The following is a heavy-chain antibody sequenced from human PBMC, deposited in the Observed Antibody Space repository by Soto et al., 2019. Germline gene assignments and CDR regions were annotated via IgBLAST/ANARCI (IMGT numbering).Heavy chain of an antibody. D-gene: IGHD6-13*01. J-gene: IGHJ5*02. Sequence: ASVKVSCKASGYTFTSYGISWVRQAPGQGLEWMGWISAYNGNTNYAQKLQGRVTMATDTSTSTAYMELRSLRSDDTAVYYCARDPTWGIAAAGTPHWFDPWGQGTLVTVSS. V-gene: IGHV1-18*01. CDR2: ISAYNGNT. CDR3: ARDPTWGIAAAGTPHWFDP. CDR1: GYTFTSYG.